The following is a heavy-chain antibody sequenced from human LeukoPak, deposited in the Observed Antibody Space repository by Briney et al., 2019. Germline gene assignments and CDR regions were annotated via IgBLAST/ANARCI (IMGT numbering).Heavy chain of an antibody. J-gene: IGHJ4*02. Sequence: PSETLSLTCAVSGGSISSNSYYWGWIRQPPGKGLEWIGSIYYSGSTYYNPSLKSRVTISVDTSKNQFSLKLSSVTAADTAVYYCARMYYYDSSGYYPSQYYFDYWGQGTLVTVSS. CDR2: IYYSGST. CDR3: ARMYYYDSSGYYPSQYYFDY. CDR1: GGSISSNSYY. D-gene: IGHD3-22*01. V-gene: IGHV4-39*01.